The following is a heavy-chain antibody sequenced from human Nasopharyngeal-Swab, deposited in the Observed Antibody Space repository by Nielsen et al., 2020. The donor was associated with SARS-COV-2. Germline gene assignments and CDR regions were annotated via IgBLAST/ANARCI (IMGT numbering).Heavy chain of an antibody. Sequence: ESLKISCTVSGGSISSYYWSWIRQPPGKGLEWIGYIYYSGSTNYNPSLKSRVTISVDTSKNQFSLKLSSVTAADTAVYYCASPELDSSGYYIGYWGQGTLVTVPS. D-gene: IGHD3-22*01. CDR1: GGSISSYY. CDR2: IYYSGST. CDR3: ASPELDSSGYYIGY. J-gene: IGHJ4*02. V-gene: IGHV4-59*01.